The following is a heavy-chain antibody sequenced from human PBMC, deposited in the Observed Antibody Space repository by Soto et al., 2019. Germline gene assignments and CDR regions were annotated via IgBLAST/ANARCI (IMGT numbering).Heavy chain of an antibody. D-gene: IGHD3-3*01. CDR2: IKSKTDGGTT. CDR3: TTDLIDFWSGSLDY. V-gene: IGHV3-15*01. Sequence: PGGSLRLSCAASGFTFVNAWMIWVRHAAGKGLEWVVRIKSKTDGGTTDYAAPVKGRFTISRDDSKNTLYLQMNSLKTEDTAVYYCTTDLIDFWSGSLDYWGQGTLVTVSS. J-gene: IGHJ4*02. CDR1: GFTFVNAW.